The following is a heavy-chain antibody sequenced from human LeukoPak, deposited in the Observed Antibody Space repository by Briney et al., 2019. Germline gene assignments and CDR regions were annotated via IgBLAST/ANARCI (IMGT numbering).Heavy chain of an antibody. CDR2: INPNSGGT. J-gene: IGHJ4*02. CDR3: ARDSLYSGSYSHDY. Sequence: GSVKVSCKASGYTFTGYYMHWVRQAPGQGLEWMGWINPNSGGTNYAQKFQGRVTMTRDTSISTAYMELSRLRSDDTAVYYCARDSLYSGSYSHDYWGQGTLVTVSS. CDR1: GYTFTGYY. D-gene: IGHD1-26*01. V-gene: IGHV1-2*02.